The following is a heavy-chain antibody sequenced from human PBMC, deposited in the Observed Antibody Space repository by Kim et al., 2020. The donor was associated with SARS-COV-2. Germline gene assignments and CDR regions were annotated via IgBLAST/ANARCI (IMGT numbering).Heavy chain of an antibody. V-gene: IGHV1-8*01. CDR1: GYTFTSYD. CDR2: MNPNSGNT. Sequence: ASVKVSCKASGYTFTSYDINWVRQATGQGLEWMGRMNPNSGNTGYAQKFQGRVTMTRNTSISTAYMELSSLRSEDTAVYYCARADKWDPRSISSWLLYCYYGMDVGGQDTRVSVS. D-gene: IGHD6-13*01. CDR3: ARADKWDPRSISSWLLYCYYGMDV. J-gene: IGHJ6*02.